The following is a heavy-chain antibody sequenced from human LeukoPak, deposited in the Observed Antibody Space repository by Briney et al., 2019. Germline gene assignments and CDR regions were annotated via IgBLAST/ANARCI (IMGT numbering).Heavy chain of an antibody. V-gene: IGHV3-30-3*01. J-gene: IGHJ3*02. CDR1: GFTFSSYA. CDR3: ARDRLGYSSSWGAFDI. CDR2: ISYDGSNK. D-gene: IGHD6-13*01. Sequence: PGGSLRLSCAASGFTFSSYAMHWVRQAPGKGLEWVAGISYDGSNKYYADSVKGRFTISRDNSKNTLYLQMNSLRAEDTAVYYCARDRLGYSSSWGAFDIWGQGTMVTVFS.